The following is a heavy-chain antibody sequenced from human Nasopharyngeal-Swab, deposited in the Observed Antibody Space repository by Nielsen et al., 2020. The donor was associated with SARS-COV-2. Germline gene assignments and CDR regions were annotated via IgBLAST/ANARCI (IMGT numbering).Heavy chain of an antibody. CDR2: INSYNGYT. CDR1: GYTFTSYG. Sequence: ASVKVSCKASGYTFTSYGISWVRQAPGQGLEWMGWINSYNGYTNFAQKLQGRVTMTTDTSTSTAYMELRSLRSDGTAVYYCARGSSGYSYHYWGQGTLVTVSS. D-gene: IGHD5-18*01. CDR3: ARGSSGYSYHY. J-gene: IGHJ4*02. V-gene: IGHV1-18*01.